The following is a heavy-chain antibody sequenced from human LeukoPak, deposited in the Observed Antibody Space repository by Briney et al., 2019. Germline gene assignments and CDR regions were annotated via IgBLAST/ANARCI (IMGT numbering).Heavy chain of an antibody. D-gene: IGHD1-1*01. Sequence: ASVKVSCKASGYTFTDYYMHWVRQAPGQGLEWMGWINPKSGGTNYAQKFQGRVTMTRDTSISTAYMELSRLRSDDTAVYYCARDGNFDYWGQGTLVTVSS. J-gene: IGHJ4*02. V-gene: IGHV1-2*02. CDR2: INPKSGGT. CDR3: ARDGNFDY. CDR1: GYTFTDYY.